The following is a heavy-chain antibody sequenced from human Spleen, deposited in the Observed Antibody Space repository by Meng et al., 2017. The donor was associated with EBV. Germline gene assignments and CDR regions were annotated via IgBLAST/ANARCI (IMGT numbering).Heavy chain of an antibody. CDR3: ARGHSSDWDYFFDS. D-gene: IGHD6-19*01. Sequence: VHVLYPGPVPRTPSDTLPPTCAVPDVSVTRGESYWTWIRQSPGKGLEWIGYIHYGGASNYNPSLKSRVTISLDTSKNQSSLRVNAVTAADTAVYFCARGHSSDWDYFFDSWGLGTLVTVSS. CDR1: DVSVTRGESY. J-gene: IGHJ4*02. V-gene: IGHV4-61*08. CDR2: IHYGGAS.